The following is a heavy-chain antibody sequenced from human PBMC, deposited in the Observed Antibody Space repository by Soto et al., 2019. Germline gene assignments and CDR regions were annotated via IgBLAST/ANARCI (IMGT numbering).Heavy chain of an antibody. Sequence: GASVKVSCKASGGTFSSYAISWVRQAPGQGLEWMGGIIPIFGTANYAQKFQDRVTITADESTSTAYMELSSLRSEDTAVYYCARAIVVVPAAIAPNWFDPWGQGTLVTVSS. CDR3: ARAIVVVPAAIAPNWFDP. D-gene: IGHD2-2*01. CDR2: IIPIFGTA. CDR1: GGTFSSYA. V-gene: IGHV1-69*13. J-gene: IGHJ5*02.